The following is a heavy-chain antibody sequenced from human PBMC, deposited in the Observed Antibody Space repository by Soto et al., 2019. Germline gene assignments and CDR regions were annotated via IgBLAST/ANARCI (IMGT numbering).Heavy chain of an antibody. D-gene: IGHD3-22*01. CDR1: GFSFSSSD. Sequence: PGGSLRLSXATSGFSFSSSDMTWVRQAPGKGLEYVSSINYSGRYMFYAGSLRGRFTVSRDNAKNSLYLQMNSLRAEDTAVYYCARKSSSDSTGYDYFDYWGQGALVTVSS. CDR2: INYSGRYM. CDR3: ARKSSSDSTGYDYFDY. V-gene: IGHV3-21*06. J-gene: IGHJ4*02.